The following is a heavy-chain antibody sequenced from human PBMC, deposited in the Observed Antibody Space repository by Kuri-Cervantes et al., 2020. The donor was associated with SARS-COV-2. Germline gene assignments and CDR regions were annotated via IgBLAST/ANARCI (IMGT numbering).Heavy chain of an antibody. J-gene: IGHJ4*02. V-gene: IGHV3-23*01. CDR1: GFTFSSYA. CDR2: ISGSGGST. CDR3: ARDLSNWAETYYFDC. Sequence: GESLKISCAASGFTFSSYAMSWVRQAPGKGLEWVSAISGSGGSTYYADSVKGRFTISRDNSKNTLYLQMNSLRAEDTAVYYCARDLSNWAETYYFDCWGQGTLVTVSS. D-gene: IGHD7-27*01.